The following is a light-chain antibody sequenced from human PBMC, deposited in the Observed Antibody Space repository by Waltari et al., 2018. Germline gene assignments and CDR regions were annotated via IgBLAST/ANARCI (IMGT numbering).Light chain of an antibody. V-gene: IGLV3-21*01. J-gene: IGLJ3*02. Sequence: SYVLTQPPSVSVAPGGTAPITCGGNNIGRKSVHWYQQKPGQAPVFVIYYDTDRPSGIPERFSGSNSGNTATLTISRVEVGDEADFFCQVWDSGSDHKVFGGGTKLTVL. CDR1: NIGRKS. CDR2: YDT. CDR3: QVWDSGSDHKV.